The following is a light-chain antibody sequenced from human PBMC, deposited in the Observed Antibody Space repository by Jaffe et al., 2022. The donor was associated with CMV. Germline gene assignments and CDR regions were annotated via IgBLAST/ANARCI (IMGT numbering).Light chain of an antibody. CDR2: AAS. V-gene: IGKV1-39*01. CDR3: QQSHTDPYT. Sequence: DIEMTQSPSSLSASVRDRVTITCRASQIINNYLNWYQQKPGKAPKLLIYAASSLQSGVPSRFGGSGSGTDFTLTISSLQPEDVATYYCQQSHTDPYTFGPGTKLEVK. J-gene: IGKJ2*01. CDR1: QIINNY.